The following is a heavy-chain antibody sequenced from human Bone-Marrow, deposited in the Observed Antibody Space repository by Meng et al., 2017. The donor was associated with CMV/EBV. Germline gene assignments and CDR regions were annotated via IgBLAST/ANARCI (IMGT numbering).Heavy chain of an antibody. CDR2: INPNSGGT. CDR1: GYTFTGYY. Sequence: ASVKVSCKASGYTFTGYYMHWVRQAPGQGLEWMGWINPNSGGTNYAQKFQGRVTMTRDTSTSTAYMELSRLRSDDTAVYYCARDPRGGSHPYYYYGMDVWGQGTTATVSS. V-gene: IGHV1-2*02. D-gene: IGHD3-10*01. J-gene: IGHJ6*02. CDR3: ARDPRGGSHPYYYYGMDV.